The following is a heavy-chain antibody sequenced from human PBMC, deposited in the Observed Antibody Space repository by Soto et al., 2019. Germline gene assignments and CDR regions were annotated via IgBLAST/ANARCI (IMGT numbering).Heavy chain of an antibody. Sequence: QVHLVQSGGEVKKPGASVKVSCRASGYTFSNYGISWVRQAPGQGLEWMGWISDYNGNTFYGKKFQGRATMTTDTPTRTAFMELRSLRSDDTAVYYCAREGFYSGSGTYSPPRYYGMDVWGQGTTVTVSS. D-gene: IGHD3-10*01. V-gene: IGHV1-18*01. CDR2: ISDYNGNT. J-gene: IGHJ6*02. CDR3: AREGFYSGSGTYSPPRYYGMDV. CDR1: GYTFSNYG.